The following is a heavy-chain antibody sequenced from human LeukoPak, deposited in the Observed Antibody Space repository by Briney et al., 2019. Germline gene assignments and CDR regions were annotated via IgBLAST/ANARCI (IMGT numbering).Heavy chain of an antibody. CDR3: ARDRAGIAVAVTYGYFDL. V-gene: IGHV1-2*02. CDR2: INPDSGGT. J-gene: IGHJ2*01. CDR1: GYTFTGYY. D-gene: IGHD6-19*01. Sequence: ASVKVSCMASGYTFTGYYMHWVRQAPGQGLEWMGWINPDSGGTNYAQTFQGRVTMTRDTSISTAYMEMSRLRSDDTAVYYWARDRAGIAVAVTYGYFDLWGRGALVTVSS.